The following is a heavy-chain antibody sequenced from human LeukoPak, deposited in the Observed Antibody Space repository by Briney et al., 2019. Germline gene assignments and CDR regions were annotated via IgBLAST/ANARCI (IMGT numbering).Heavy chain of an antibody. Sequence: PGGSLRLSCAASVFTLSSNYMSCVPQAPGKGLEWVSLIYSGGSTYYADSVKGRFTISRNNSKNTLYLQMNSLRAEDTAVYYCARGGVVPYFDYWGQGTLVTVSS. CDR3: ARGGVVPYFDY. V-gene: IGHV3-66*01. CDR1: VFTLSSNY. D-gene: IGHD3-22*01. J-gene: IGHJ4*02. CDR2: IYSGGST.